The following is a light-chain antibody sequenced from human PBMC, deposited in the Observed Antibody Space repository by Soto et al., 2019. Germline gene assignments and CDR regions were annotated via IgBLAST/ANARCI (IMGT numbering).Light chain of an antibody. CDR2: DAS. CDR3: QQRSNWPSC. Sequence: EIVLTQSPATLSLSPGERATLSCRASQSVSSYLAWYQQKPDQAPRLLIYDASNRATGIPARFSGSGSGTDFTRTISSLEPEDFAVYYCQQRSNWPSCFGGGTKVEIK. J-gene: IGKJ4*01. V-gene: IGKV3-11*01. CDR1: QSVSSY.